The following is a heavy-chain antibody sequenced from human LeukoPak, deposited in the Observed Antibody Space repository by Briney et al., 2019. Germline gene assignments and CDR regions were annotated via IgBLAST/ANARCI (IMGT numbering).Heavy chain of an antibody. CDR1: GYTLTELS. V-gene: IGHV1-24*01. CDR2: FDPEDGET. CDR3: ATDLGYCSGGSCYRTLYNWFDP. Sequence: ASVKVSCKVSGYTLTELSMHWVRQAPGKGLEWMGGFDPEDGETIYAQKFQGRVTMTEDTSTDTAYMELSSLRSEDTAVYYCATDLGYCSGGSCYRTLYNWFDPWGQGTLVTVSS. D-gene: IGHD2-15*01. J-gene: IGHJ5*02.